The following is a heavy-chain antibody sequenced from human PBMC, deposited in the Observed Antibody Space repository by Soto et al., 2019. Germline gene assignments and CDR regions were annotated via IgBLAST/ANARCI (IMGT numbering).Heavy chain of an antibody. J-gene: IGHJ6*02. Sequence: GGSLRLSCAASGFTFSSYAMSWVRQAPGKGLEWVSAISGSGGSTYYADSVKGLFTISRDNSKNTLYLQMNSLRAEDTAVYYCAKDFRTDVATQTYYYYVMDVWGQGTTVTVSS. CDR3: AKDFRTDVATQTYYYYVMDV. V-gene: IGHV3-23*01. CDR1: GFTFSSYA. D-gene: IGHD5-12*01. CDR2: ISGSGGST.